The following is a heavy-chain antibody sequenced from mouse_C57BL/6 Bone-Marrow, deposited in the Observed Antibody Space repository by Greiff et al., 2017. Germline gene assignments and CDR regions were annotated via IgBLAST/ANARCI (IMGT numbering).Heavy chain of an antibody. Sequence: EVKLEESGGGLVQPGGSLSLSCAASGFTFTDYYMSWVRQPPGKALEWLGFIRNKANGYTTEYSASVKGRFTISRDNSQSILYLQMNALRAEDSATYDCARVTTVVAHFDYWGQGTTLTVSS. J-gene: IGHJ2*01. CDR2: IRNKANGYTT. D-gene: IGHD1-1*01. CDR3: ARVTTVVAHFDY. V-gene: IGHV7-3*01. CDR1: GFTFTDYY.